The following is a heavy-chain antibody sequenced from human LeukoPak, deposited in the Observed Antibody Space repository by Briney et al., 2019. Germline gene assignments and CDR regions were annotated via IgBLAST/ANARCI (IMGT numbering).Heavy chain of an antibody. J-gene: IGHJ5*02. CDR1: GGSISSSSYY. Sequence: EPSETLSLTCTVSGGSISSSSYYWGWIRQPPGKGLEWIGSIYYSGSTYYNPSLKSQVTISVDTSKNQFSLKLSSVTAADTAVYYCARVGQFDPWGQGTLVTVSS. CDR2: IYYSGST. V-gene: IGHV4-39*07. CDR3: ARVGQFDP.